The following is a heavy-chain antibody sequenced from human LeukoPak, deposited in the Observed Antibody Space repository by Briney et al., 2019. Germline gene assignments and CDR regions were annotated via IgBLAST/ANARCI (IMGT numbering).Heavy chain of an antibody. Sequence: GGSLRLSCAASGFTFSSYAMHWVRQAPGEGLEWVAVISYDGSNKYYADSVKGRFTISRDNSKNTLYLQMNSLRAEDTAVYYCARDFHDRYDYWGQGTLVTVSS. J-gene: IGHJ4*02. D-gene: IGHD3-3*01. CDR3: ARDFHDRYDY. V-gene: IGHV3-30*04. CDR2: ISYDGSNK. CDR1: GFTFSSYA.